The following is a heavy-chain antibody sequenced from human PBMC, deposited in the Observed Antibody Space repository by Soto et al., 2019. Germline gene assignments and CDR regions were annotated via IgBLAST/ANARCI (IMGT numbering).Heavy chain of an antibody. CDR3: AIASFGDYHFDYGLDV. CDR1: PYTLGNYG. Sequence: QVRVVQSGTEVKKPGASVRLSCKASPYTLGNYGIIWVRQAPGQGLEWVGWLSADSSTTSNAQMVQGRVTLTTDTSRTTAYMELRSLRSDATAIYYWAIASFGDYHFDYGLDVWGQGTTGVVSS. J-gene: IGHJ6*02. V-gene: IGHV1-18*01. D-gene: IGHD4-17*01. CDR2: LSADSSTT.